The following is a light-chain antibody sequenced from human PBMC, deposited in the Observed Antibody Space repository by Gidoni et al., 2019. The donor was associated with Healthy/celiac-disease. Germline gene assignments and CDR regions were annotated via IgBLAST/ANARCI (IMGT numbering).Light chain of an antibody. J-gene: IGKJ3*01. CDR2: DAS. V-gene: IGKV1-33*01. CDR3: QQYDNLLT. CDR1: QDISNY. Sequence: DIQMTQSPSSLSASVGDRVPITCQASQDISNYLNWYQQKPGKAPKLLIYDASNLETGVPSRFSGSGSGTECTFTSSSLQPEDIATYYCQQYDNLLTFGPGTKVEIK.